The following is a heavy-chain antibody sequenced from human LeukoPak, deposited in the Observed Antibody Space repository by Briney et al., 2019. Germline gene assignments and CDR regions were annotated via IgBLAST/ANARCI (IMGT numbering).Heavy chain of an antibody. Sequence: GGSLRLSCDASGFSISDDYMSWIRQSPGKGLEWISYITSGGASTNYADSVKGRFTISRDKAKNSVALQLNSLRAEDTAVYYCTRQRRGTYYAFDSWGQGTLVTVSS. CDR1: GFSISDDY. CDR2: ITSGGAST. D-gene: IGHD3-16*01. V-gene: IGHV3-11*01. CDR3: TRQRRGTYYAFDS. J-gene: IGHJ4*02.